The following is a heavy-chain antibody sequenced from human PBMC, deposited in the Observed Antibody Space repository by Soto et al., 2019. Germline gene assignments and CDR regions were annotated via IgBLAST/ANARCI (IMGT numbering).Heavy chain of an antibody. CDR2: IIPMVGMS. V-gene: IGHV1-69*02. J-gene: IGHJ4*02. CDR1: GDTFNFYT. CDR3: ATSYGSGSRPFNN. D-gene: IGHD3-10*01. Sequence: QVQLVQSGTEVKKPGSSVKVSCKASGDTFNFYTIHWVRQAPGQGLEWLGRIIPMVGMSNYAQRFQGRVTMIAEKYTSTAYMQLTGRRSEDSAVYYCATSYGSGSRPFNNWGQATLVSVSS.